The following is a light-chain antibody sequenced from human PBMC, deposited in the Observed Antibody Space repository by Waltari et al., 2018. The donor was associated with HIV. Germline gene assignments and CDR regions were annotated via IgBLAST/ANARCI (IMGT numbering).Light chain of an antibody. J-gene: IGKJ2*01. CDR1: QRIDNNY. V-gene: IGKV3-20*01. CDR2: GAS. CDR3: QQYDMSPRT. Sequence: EIVFTQSPGTLSLSPGERATLSCRASQRIDNNYLAWYQHRPGQAPRLLIFGASSRATDIPDRVSASGSVTDFTLTISSLDPSDYALYYCQQYDMSPRTFGQGTRVDIK.